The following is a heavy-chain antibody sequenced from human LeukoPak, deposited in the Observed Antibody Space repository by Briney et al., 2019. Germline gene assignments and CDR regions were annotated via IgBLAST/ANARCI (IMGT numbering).Heavy chain of an antibody. D-gene: IGHD5-24*01. J-gene: IGHJ4*02. V-gene: IGHV1-69*05. CDR1: GGTFSSYA. CDR3: ARAKSEDGYNSD. CDR2: IIPIFGTA. Sequence: GASVKVSCKASGGTFSSYAISWVRQAPGQGLEWMGGIIPIFGTANYAQKFQGRVTITTDKSTSTAYMELSSLRSEDTAVYYCARAKSEDGYNSDWGQGTLVTVSS.